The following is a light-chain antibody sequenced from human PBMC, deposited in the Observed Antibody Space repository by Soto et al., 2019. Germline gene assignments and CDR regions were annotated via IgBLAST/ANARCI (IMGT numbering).Light chain of an antibody. CDR1: QYVSTTF. V-gene: IGKV3-20*01. Sequence: EIVLTQSPGTLSLSPGERATLSCRASQYVSTTFFAWYQQKPGQAPRLLVYGTSHRATGIPDRFSGSGSGTDFTLTISRPEPEDFAVYYCQQYGSSPLTFRGGTRMEIK. J-gene: IGKJ4*01. CDR2: GTS. CDR3: QQYGSSPLT.